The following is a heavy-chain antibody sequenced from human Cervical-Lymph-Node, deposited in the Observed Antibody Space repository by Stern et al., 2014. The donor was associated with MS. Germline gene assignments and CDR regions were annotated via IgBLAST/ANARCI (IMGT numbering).Heavy chain of an antibody. V-gene: IGHV2-5*02. CDR1: GVSLSTRGVG. D-gene: IGHD3-3*01. CDR3: VHSSGTILGLISDYAFDV. CDR2: IYWDDDR. Sequence: QVTLRESGPTLVKPTQSLTLTCTLSGVSLSTRGVGVGWIRQPPGKALEWLAVIYWDDDRYYSPSLKRRLTIIKDTSENQVVLTMTNMDPADTATYFCVHSSGTILGLISDYAFDVWGQGTMVTVSS. J-gene: IGHJ3*01.